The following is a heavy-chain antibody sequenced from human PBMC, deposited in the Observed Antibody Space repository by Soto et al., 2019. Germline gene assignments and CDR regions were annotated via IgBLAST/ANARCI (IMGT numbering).Heavy chain of an antibody. V-gene: IGHV3-21*04. CDR3: AKDTRLVPAATDY. CDR1: GFTFSSYS. D-gene: IGHD2-2*01. Sequence: PGGSLRLSCAASGFTFSSYSMNWVRQAPGKGLEWVSSISSSSSYIYYADSVKGRFTISRDNSKNTLYLQMNSLRAEDTAVYYCAKDTRLVPAATDYWGQGTLVTVSS. CDR2: ISSSSSYI. J-gene: IGHJ4*02.